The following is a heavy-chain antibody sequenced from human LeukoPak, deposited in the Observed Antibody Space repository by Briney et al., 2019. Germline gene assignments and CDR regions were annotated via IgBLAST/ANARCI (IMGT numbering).Heavy chain of an antibody. J-gene: IGHJ4*02. Sequence: ASVQVSCNASGYTFTCYYLHWVRLAPGQGLEWMGWIDPNSGGTNYAQKFQGRVTMTRDTSISTAYMELSWLRSDDAAVYYCARATGSGTYAYWGQGTQVTVSS. CDR3: ARATGSGTYAY. V-gene: IGHV1-2*02. D-gene: IGHD3-10*01. CDR1: GYTFTCYY. CDR2: IDPNSGGT.